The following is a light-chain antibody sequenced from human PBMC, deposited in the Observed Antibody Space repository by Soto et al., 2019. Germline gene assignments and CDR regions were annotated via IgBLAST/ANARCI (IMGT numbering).Light chain of an antibody. J-gene: IGKJ4*01. CDR2: GAS. CDR1: QSVSSSY. CDR3: QQYNNWPPFT. V-gene: IGKV3-20*01. Sequence: EIVLTQSPGTLSLSPGERATLSCRASQSVSSSYLAWYQQKPGQAPRLLIYGASSRATGIPDRCSGSGSGTDFSLPISRLEPDDFAVYYCQQYNNWPPFTFGGGTKVEIK.